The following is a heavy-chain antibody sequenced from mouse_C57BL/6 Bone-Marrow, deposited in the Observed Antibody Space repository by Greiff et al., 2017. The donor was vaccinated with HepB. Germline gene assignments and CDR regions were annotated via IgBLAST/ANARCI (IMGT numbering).Heavy chain of an antibody. J-gene: IGHJ1*03. CDR1: GFTFSSYG. CDR3: ARRITTVAYWYFDV. V-gene: IGHV5-6*01. Sequence: EVHLVESGGDLVKPGGSLKLSCAASGFTFSSYGISWVRQTPDKRLEWVATISSGGSYTYYPDSVKGRFTISRDNAKNTLYLQMSSLKSEDTAMYYCARRITTVAYWYFDVWGTGTTVTVSS. CDR2: ISSGGSYT. D-gene: IGHD1-1*01.